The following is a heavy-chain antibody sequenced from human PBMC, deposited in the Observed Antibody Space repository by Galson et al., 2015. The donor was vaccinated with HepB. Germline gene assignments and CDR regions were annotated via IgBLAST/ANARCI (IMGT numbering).Heavy chain of an antibody. V-gene: IGHV3-21*03. CDR2: ISDNTRSI. CDR1: GFTFSNYN. Sequence: SLRLSCAASGFTFSNYNLNWVRQAPGKGLEWVSSISDNTRSIYYADSVKGRFTISRDNAKNSLYLQMNSLKTEDTAVYYCTTDGGNYYDSSGHDYWGQGTLVTVSS. J-gene: IGHJ4*02. D-gene: IGHD3-22*01. CDR3: TTDGGNYYDSSGHDY.